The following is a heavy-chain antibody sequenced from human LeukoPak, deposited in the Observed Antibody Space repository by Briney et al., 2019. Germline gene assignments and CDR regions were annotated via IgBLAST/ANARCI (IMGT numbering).Heavy chain of an antibody. Sequence: GGSLRLSCAASGFTFDDYAMHWVRQAPGKGLEWVSGISWNSGSIGYADSVKGRFTISRDNAKNSMYLQMNSLRAEDTAVYYCARDRDSSGWYLISNWFDPWGQGTLVTVSS. D-gene: IGHD6-19*01. CDR1: GFTFDDYA. V-gene: IGHV3-9*01. J-gene: IGHJ5*02. CDR3: ARDRDSSGWYLISNWFDP. CDR2: ISWNSGSI.